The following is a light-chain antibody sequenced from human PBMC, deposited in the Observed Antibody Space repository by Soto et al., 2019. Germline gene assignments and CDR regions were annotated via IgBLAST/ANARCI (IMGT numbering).Light chain of an antibody. V-gene: IGLV2-14*01. CDR2: EVS. CDR3: SSYASSNPYV. J-gene: IGLJ1*01. Sequence: QSALTQPASVSGSPGQSITISCTGTTSDVGGYNYVSWYQHHPGKAPKLIIYEVSIRPSGVSNRFSGSKSGNTASLTISGLQAEDEADYYCSSYASSNPYVFATGTKVTVL. CDR1: TSDVGGYNY.